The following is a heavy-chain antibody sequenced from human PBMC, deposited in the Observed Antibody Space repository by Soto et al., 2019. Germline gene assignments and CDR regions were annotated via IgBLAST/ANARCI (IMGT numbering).Heavy chain of an antibody. J-gene: IGHJ4*02. D-gene: IGHD1-26*01. CDR1: GFTFSSYW. CDR2: IKSDGSST. CDR3: TRGQWELLPGDY. Sequence: GGSLRLSCAASGFTFSSYWMHWVRQAPGKGLVWVSRIKSDGSSTSYADSVKGRFTISRDNAKNTLYLQMNSLRAEDTAVYYCTRGQWELLPGDYWGQGALVTVSS. V-gene: IGHV3-74*01.